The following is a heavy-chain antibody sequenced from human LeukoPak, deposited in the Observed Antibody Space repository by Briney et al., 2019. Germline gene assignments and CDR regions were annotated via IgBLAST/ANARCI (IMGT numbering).Heavy chain of an antibody. CDR3: ARGGMDSYYFDY. CDR2: ISSNGGST. J-gene: IGHJ4*02. D-gene: IGHD1-26*01. CDR1: GFTFSSYA. V-gene: IGHV3-64*01. Sequence: GGSLRLSCAAPGFTFSSYAMHWVRQAPGKGLEYVSAISSNGGSTYYANSVKGRFTISRDNSKNTLYLQMGSLRAEDMAVYYCARGGMDSYYFDYWGQGTLVTVSS.